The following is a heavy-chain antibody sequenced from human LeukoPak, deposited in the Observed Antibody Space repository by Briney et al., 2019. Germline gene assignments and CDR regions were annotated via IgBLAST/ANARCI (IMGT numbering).Heavy chain of an antibody. D-gene: IGHD6-19*01. V-gene: IGHV3-23*01. CDR2: ITDSGGKT. CDR1: GFTFRSYA. J-gene: IGHJ4*02. CDR3: AKVEGVAGPGDY. Sequence: GGSLGLSCAASGFTFRSYAMNWVRQAPGKGLEWVSAITDSGGKTYHADSVKGRFTISRDNFKNTLYLQMNSLRAEDTAVYYCAKVEGVAGPGDYWGQGTLVTVSS.